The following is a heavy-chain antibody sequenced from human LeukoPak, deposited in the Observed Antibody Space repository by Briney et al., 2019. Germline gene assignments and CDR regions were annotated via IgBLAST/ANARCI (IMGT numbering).Heavy chain of an antibody. D-gene: IGHD2-2*01. J-gene: IGHJ4*02. CDR1: GFTFSSYG. CDR3: AKVGAIVVVPAAMNY. CDR2: IRYDGSTK. V-gene: IGHV3-30*02. Sequence: GGSLRLSCAASGFTFSSYGMHWVRQAPGKGLEWVAFIRYDGSTKYYADSVKGRFTISRDNSKNTLYLQMNSLRPEDTAVYYCAKVGAIVVVPAAMNYWGQGTLVTVSS.